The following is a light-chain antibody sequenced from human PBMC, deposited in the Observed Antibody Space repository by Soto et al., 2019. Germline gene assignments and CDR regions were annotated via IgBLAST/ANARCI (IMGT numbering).Light chain of an antibody. CDR3: QQYGSSPYT. Sequence: DIVLTQSPGTLSLSPGERATLSCRASQSVSSSYLAWHQQKPGQAPWLLIYDASSRATGIPDRFSSSGSGTDFTLTISRLEPEDFAVYYCQQYGSSPYTFGQETKLEIK. V-gene: IGKV3-20*01. CDR2: DAS. CDR1: QSVSSSY. J-gene: IGKJ2*01.